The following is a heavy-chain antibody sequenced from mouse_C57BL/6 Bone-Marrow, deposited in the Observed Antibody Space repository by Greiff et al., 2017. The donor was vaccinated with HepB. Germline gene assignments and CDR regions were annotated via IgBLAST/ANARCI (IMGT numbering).Heavy chain of an antibody. CDR1: GYTFTSYW. Sequence: QVQLQQPGAELVKPGASVKLSCKASGYTFTSYWMHWVKQRPGKGLEWIGMIHPNSGSTNYNEKFKSKATLTVDKSSSTAYMQLSSLTSEDSAVYYCARGGLITTVPFAYWGQGTLVTVSA. CDR2: IHPNSGST. D-gene: IGHD1-1*01. V-gene: IGHV1-64*01. J-gene: IGHJ3*01. CDR3: ARGGLITTVPFAY.